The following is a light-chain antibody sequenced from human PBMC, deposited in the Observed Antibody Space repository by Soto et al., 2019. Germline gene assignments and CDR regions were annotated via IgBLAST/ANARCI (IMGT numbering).Light chain of an antibody. V-gene: IGKV3-20*01. CDR3: QQYGGSPPIT. CDR1: HNVSSTY. J-gene: IGKJ5*01. CDR2: GAS. Sequence: EIVLRQSPGTLSLSPGERATLSCRASHNVSSTYLAWYQQKPGQAPRLLIYGASSRATGIPDRFSGSGSGTDFTLTISRLEPEDFAVYYCQQYGGSPPITFGQGTRLEIK.